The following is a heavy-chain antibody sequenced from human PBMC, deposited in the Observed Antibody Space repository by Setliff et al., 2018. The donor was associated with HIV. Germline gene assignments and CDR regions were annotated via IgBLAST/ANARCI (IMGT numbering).Heavy chain of an antibody. CDR1: GGSISSSSYY. Sequence: PSETLSLTCTVSGGSISSSSYYWGWIRQPPGKGLEWIGSIYYSGSTYYNPSLKSRVTISVGTSKNQFSLKLSSVTTADTAMYYCAGRGGYNDWYFDYWGQGALVTVSS. CDR3: AGRGGYNDWYFDY. D-gene: IGHD5-12*01. V-gene: IGHV4-39*07. CDR2: IYYSGST. J-gene: IGHJ4*02.